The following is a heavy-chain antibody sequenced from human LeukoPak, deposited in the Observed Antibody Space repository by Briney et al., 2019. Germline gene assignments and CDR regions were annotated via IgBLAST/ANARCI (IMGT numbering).Heavy chain of an antibody. CDR2: IYYSGST. V-gene: IGHV4-59*12. Sequence: SETLSLTCTVSGGSISSYYWSWIRQPPGKGLEWIGYIYYSGSTNYNPSLKSRVTISVDTSKNQFSLKLSSVTAADTAVYYCARVVAIFGVVIPLYYMDVWGKGTTVTVSS. CDR1: GGSISSYY. CDR3: ARVVAIFGVVIPLYYMDV. D-gene: IGHD3-3*01. J-gene: IGHJ6*03.